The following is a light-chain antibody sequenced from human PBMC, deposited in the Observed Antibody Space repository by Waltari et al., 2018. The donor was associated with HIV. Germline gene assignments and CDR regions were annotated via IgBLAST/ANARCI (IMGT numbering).Light chain of an antibody. J-gene: IGLJ1*01. Sequence: QSALTQPASVSGSPGQSITISCTGTSSDVGSYNLVSWYQTYPGKAPKLMIYEVNKRPSVISNRFSGSKSGNTASLTISGLQAEDEADYYCCSYAGSRRVFGTGTKVTVL. CDR1: SSDVGSYNL. V-gene: IGLV2-23*02. CDR3: CSYAGSRRV. CDR2: EVN.